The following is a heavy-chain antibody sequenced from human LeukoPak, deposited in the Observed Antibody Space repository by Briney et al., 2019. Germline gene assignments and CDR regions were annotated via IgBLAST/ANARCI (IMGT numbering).Heavy chain of an antibody. V-gene: IGHV3-30*04. Sequence: GSLRLSCAASGFTFSSYAMHWVRQAPGKGLEWVAVISYDGSNKYYADSVKGRFTISRDNSKNTLYLQMNSLRAEDTAVYYCAKGDAIGYYYYYMDVWGKGTTVTVSS. J-gene: IGHJ6*03. D-gene: IGHD3-22*01. CDR2: ISYDGSNK. CDR3: AKGDAIGYYYYYMDV. CDR1: GFTFSSYA.